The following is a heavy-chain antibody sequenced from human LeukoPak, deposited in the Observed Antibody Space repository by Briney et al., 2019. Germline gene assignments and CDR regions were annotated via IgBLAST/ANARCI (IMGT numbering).Heavy chain of an antibody. V-gene: IGHV4-4*07. J-gene: IGHJ6*03. CDR2: IYTSGST. CDR3: ARAPRFLERLYYYYYYMDV. D-gene: IGHD3-3*01. CDR1: GGSISSYY. Sequence: SETLSLTCTVSGGSISSYYWSWIRQPAGKGLEWIGRIYTSGSTNYNPSLKSRVTMSVDTSKNQFSLKLSSVTAADMAVYYCARAPRFLERLYYYYYYMDVWGKGTTVTVSS.